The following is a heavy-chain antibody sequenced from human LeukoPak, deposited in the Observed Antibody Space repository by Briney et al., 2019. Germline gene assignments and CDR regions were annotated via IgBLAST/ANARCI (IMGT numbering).Heavy chain of an antibody. Sequence: GGSLRLSCAASGFTFSSYSMNWVRQAPGKGLEWVSYISSSSSTIYYADSVKGRFTISRDNAKNSLYLQMNSLRAEDTAVYYCARDPDRWQWMYYFDYWGQGTLVTVSS. D-gene: IGHD6-19*01. CDR2: ISSSSSTI. CDR1: GFTFSSYS. V-gene: IGHV3-48*01. CDR3: ARDPDRWQWMYYFDY. J-gene: IGHJ4*02.